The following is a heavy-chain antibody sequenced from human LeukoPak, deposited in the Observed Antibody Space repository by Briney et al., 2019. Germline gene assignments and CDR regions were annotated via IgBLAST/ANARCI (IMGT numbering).Heavy chain of an antibody. Sequence: ASVKVSCKASGYTFTSYGISWVRQAPGQGLEWMGWISGNNGNTNYAQHLQGRVTMTTDTSTSTAYMELRSLRSDDTAVYYRARDVFSTYYYDSSGLGDAFEIWGRGTMVTVSS. D-gene: IGHD3-22*01. CDR1: GYTFTSYG. V-gene: IGHV1-18*01. CDR3: ARDVFSTYYYDSSGLGDAFEI. J-gene: IGHJ3*02. CDR2: ISGNNGNT.